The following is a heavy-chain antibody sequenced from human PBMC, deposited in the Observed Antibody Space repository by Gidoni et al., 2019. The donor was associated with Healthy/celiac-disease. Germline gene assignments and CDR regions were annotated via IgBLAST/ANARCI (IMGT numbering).Heavy chain of an antibody. CDR1: GGSISSYY. J-gene: IGHJ5*02. V-gene: IGHV4-59*01. CDR2: IYYSGST. Sequence: QVQLRESGPGLVKPSETLSLTCTVPGGSISSYYWSWIRQPPGKGLEWIGYIYYSGSTNYNPSLKSRVTISVDTSKNQFSLKLSSVTAADTAVYYCARAAPGFDPWGQGTLVTVSS. CDR3: ARAAPGFDP.